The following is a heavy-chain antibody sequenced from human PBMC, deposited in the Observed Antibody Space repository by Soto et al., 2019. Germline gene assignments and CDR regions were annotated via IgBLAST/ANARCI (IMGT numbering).Heavy chain of an antibody. CDR2: ISGSGDST. CDR3: ARRGSGSYYDC. J-gene: IGHJ4*02. Sequence: EVQLLESGGGLVQPGGSLRLSCAASGFTFSSYAMRWVRQAPGKGLEWVSAISGSGDSTYYADSVKGRFTISRDNSKNPLYLQMTSLRAEDTAIYYCARRGSGSYYDCWGQGTLVTVSS. CDR1: GFTFSSYA. D-gene: IGHD1-26*01. V-gene: IGHV3-23*01.